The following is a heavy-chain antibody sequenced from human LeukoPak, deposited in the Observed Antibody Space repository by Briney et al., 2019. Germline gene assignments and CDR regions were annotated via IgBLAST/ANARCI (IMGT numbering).Heavy chain of an antibody. J-gene: IGHJ4*02. CDR3: ASPDSSGWPLYDY. D-gene: IGHD6-19*01. V-gene: IGHV3-23*01. CDR1: GFTFSSYA. CDR2: ISGSGGST. Sequence: GGSLRLSCAASGFTFSSYAMSWVRQAPGKGLEWVSAISGSGGSTYYADSVKGRFTISRDNSKNTLYQQMSSLRAEDTAAYYCASPDSSGWPLYDYWGQGTLVTVSS.